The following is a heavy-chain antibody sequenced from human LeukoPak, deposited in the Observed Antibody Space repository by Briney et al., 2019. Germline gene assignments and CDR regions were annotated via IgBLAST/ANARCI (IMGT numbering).Heavy chain of an antibody. Sequence: SETLSLTCAVYGGSFSGYYWSWIRQPPGKGLEWIGEINHSGSTNYNPSLKSRVTISVDTSKNQFSLKLSSATAADTAVYYCAMDYYYDSSGADFQHWGQGTLVTVSS. CDR1: GGSFSGYY. D-gene: IGHD3-22*01. CDR3: AMDYYYDSSGADFQH. CDR2: INHSGST. J-gene: IGHJ1*01. V-gene: IGHV4-34*01.